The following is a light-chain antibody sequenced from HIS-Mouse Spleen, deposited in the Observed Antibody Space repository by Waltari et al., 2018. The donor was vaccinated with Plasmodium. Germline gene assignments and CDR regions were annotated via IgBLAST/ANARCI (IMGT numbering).Light chain of an antibody. CDR3: YSTDSSGNHRV. J-gene: IGLJ3*02. CDR2: EDS. V-gene: IGLV3-10*01. Sequence: SYELTQPPSVSVSPGQTARITSSGDAWPNKYAYWYQQKSGQAPVLVIYEDSKPPSGIPERFSGSSSGTMATLTISGAQVEDEADYYCYSTDSSGNHRVFGGGTKLTVL. CDR1: AWPNKY.